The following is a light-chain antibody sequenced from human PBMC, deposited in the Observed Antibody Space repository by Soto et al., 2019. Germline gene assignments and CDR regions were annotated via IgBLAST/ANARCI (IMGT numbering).Light chain of an antibody. Sequence: IKFTQSPSTLSLSQGETATLSRRASQNITNSLIWYQHKPGQAPRLLIYDVSNRATGIPARFSGSGSGTEFTLTISSLQSEDFAVYYCHHSTNLPRTFGQGAKV. CDR2: DVS. V-gene: IGKV3-11*01. J-gene: IGKJ1*01. CDR1: QNITNS. CDR3: HHSTNLPRT.